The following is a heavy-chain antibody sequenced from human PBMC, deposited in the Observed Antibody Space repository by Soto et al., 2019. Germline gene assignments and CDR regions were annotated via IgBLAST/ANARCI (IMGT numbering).Heavy chain of an antibody. CDR1: GFTFSSYA. CDR3: ARESAAHIYRWFDP. CDR2: ISYDGRNK. D-gene: IGHD6-6*01. Sequence: QVQLVESGGGVVQPGRSLRLSCAASGFTFSSYAMHWVRQAPGKGLEWVAVISYDGRNKYYADSVKGRLTISRDNSKNRLYSQMNSLRAEDTAVYYCARESAAHIYRWFDPWGHGTLVTVSS. J-gene: IGHJ5*02. V-gene: IGHV3-30-3*01.